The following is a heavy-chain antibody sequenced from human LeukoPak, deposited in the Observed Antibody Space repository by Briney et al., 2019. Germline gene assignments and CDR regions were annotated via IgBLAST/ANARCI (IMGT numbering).Heavy chain of an antibody. Sequence: GGSLRLSCAASGFTFSSYAMSWVRQAPGKGLEWVSAISGSGSNTYYADSVKGRFTISRDNSKNTLYLQMNSLRAEDTAVYYCARDFDNGYSYGHYYYYYYMDVWGKGTTVTVSS. J-gene: IGHJ6*03. CDR3: ARDFDNGYSYGHYYYYYYMDV. V-gene: IGHV3-23*01. CDR1: GFTFSSYA. D-gene: IGHD5-18*01. CDR2: ISGSGSNT.